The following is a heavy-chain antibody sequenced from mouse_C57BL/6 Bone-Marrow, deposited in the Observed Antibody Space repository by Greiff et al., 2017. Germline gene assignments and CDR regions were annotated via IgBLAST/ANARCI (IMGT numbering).Heavy chain of an antibody. CDR1: GYTFTSYW. D-gene: IGHD2-5*01. Sequence: QVQLQQPGAELVKPGASVKLSCKASGYTFTSYWMQWVKQRPGQGLAWIGEIAPSDSYTNYNQTFKGKATFTVDTSSRTAYRQLSSLTSEDSAVYYCARSPYYSNTGDYGGQGTTLTVSS. J-gene: IGHJ2*01. CDR3: ARSPYYSNTGDY. CDR2: IAPSDSYT. V-gene: IGHV1-50*01.